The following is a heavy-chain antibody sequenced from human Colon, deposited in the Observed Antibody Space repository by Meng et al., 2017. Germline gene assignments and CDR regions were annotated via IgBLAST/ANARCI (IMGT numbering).Heavy chain of an antibody. CDR1: GFNFDDYA. V-gene: IGHV3-9*01. D-gene: IGHD6-19*01. CDR2: ISWDSGSI. J-gene: IGHJ6*02. CDR3: AKGVGKGLAHFYGMDV. Sequence: GGSLRLSCAASGFNFDDYAMHWVRQPPGKGLEWVSGISWDSGSIAYADSVQGRFTISRDNAKNSLYLQVNSLRPEDTALYYCAKGVGKGLAHFYGMDVWGQGTTVTVSS.